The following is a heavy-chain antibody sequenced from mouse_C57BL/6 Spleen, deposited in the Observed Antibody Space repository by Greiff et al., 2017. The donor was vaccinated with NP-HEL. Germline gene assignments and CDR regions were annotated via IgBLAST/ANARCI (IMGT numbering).Heavy chain of an antibody. CDR1: GYAFSSSW. CDR2: IYPGDGDT. Sequence: QVQLKESGPELVKPGASVKISCKASGYAFSSSWMNWVKQRPGKGLEWIGRIYPGDGDTNYNGKFKGKATLTADKSSSTAYMQLSSLTSEDSAVYFCASITTGDYWGQGTTLTVSS. D-gene: IGHD1-1*01. J-gene: IGHJ2*01. CDR3: ASITTGDY. V-gene: IGHV1-82*01.